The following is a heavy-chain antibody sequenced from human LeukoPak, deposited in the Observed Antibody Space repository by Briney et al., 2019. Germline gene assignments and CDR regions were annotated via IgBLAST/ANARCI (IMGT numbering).Heavy chain of an antibody. CDR3: ARSLIGTDDY. D-gene: IGHD1-20*01. Sequence: GRSLRLSCAASGFTFSSYGMHWVRHAPGKGLQWVAVISYDGSSEYYADSVKGRFIISRDNSKNTLYLQVNSLRAEDTAVYYCARSLIGTDDYWGQGSLVTVSS. CDR1: GFTFSSYG. V-gene: IGHV3-30*03. J-gene: IGHJ4*02. CDR2: ISYDGSSE.